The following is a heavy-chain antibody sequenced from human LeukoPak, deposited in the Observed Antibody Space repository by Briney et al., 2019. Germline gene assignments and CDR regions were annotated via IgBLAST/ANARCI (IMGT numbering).Heavy chain of an antibody. CDR1: GGSLSGYY. D-gene: IGHD6-19*01. CDR3: ARGGWLNY. J-gene: IGHJ4*02. Sequence: PSETLSLTCAVYGGSLSGYYWSWIRQPPGKGLEWIGEINHSGSTNYNPSLKSRVTISVDTSKNQFSLKLSSVTAADTAVYYCARGGWLNYWGQGTLVTVSS. CDR2: INHSGST. V-gene: IGHV4-34*01.